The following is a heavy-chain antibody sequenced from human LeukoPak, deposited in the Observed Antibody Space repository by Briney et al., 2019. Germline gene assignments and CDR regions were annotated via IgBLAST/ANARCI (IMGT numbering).Heavy chain of an antibody. V-gene: IGHV4-61*02. CDR1: GGSISSGSYY. CDR2: IYTSGST. J-gene: IGHJ3*02. Sequence: PSETLSLTCTVSGGSISSGSYYWTWIRQPAGKGLEWIGRIYTSGSTNYNPSLKSRVTISLDTSKNQFSLKLSSVTAADTAVYYCARAGYCSSTSCPDAFDIWGQGTMVTVSS. D-gene: IGHD2-2*01. CDR3: ARAGYCSSTSCPDAFDI.